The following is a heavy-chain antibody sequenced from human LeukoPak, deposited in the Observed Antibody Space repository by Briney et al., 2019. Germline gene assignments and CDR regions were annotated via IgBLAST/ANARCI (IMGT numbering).Heavy chain of an antibody. J-gene: IGHJ3*02. D-gene: IGHD6-25*01. CDR2: IYTSGGT. CDR3: ASGQRNSGTFDI. Sequence: SETLSLTCTVSGGPISGPYWSWIRQPAGKGLEWIGRIYTSGGTNYNPSLKSRVSMSVDTSKNQFSLKLSSVTAADTAVYYCASGQRNSGTFDIWGQGTMVTVSS. CDR1: GGPISGPY. V-gene: IGHV4-4*07.